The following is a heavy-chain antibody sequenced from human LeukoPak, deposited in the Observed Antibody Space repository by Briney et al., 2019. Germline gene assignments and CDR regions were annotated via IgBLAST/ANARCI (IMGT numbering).Heavy chain of an antibody. J-gene: IGHJ5*02. D-gene: IGHD1-26*01. V-gene: IGHV5-51*01. Sequence: GESLKISCEASGHSFTNHWIGWVRQMPGKGLEWMGIINLGDSETQYSPSFQGQVTISLDKSISTAYLRWRSLKVSDTAMYYCARRPYSGSPNWFDPWGQGTLVTVSS. CDR2: INLGDSET. CDR3: ARRPYSGSPNWFDP. CDR1: GHSFTNHW.